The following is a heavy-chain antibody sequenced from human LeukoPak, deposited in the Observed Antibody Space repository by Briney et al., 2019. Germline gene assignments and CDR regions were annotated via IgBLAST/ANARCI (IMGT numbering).Heavy chain of an antibody. Sequence: ASVKVSCKASGYTFTGHYMHWIRQARGQGLEWMGWIHPNSGATHYNQKLQGRVTMTSDTSIDTVYMELTSLIYDDTAVYYCARDDDWGPDYWGQGTLVTVSS. V-gene: IGHV1-2*02. D-gene: IGHD3-9*01. CDR1: GYTFTGHY. CDR3: ARDDDWGPDY. J-gene: IGHJ4*02. CDR2: IHPNSGAT.